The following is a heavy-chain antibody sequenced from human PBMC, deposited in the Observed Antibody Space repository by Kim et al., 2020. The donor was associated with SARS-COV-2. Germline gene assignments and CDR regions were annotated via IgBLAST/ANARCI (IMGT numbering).Heavy chain of an antibody. CDR3: VKDGDILEIPFHS. D-gene: IGHD2-21*01. J-gene: IGHJ4*02. CDR2: INWNSAYL. V-gene: IGHV3-9*01. CDR1: GFKFDDFG. Sequence: GGSLRLSCAASGFKFDDFGMHWVRQAPGKGLEWVSGINWNSAYLGYTDSVRGRFTISRDNAKNSLYLQMNSVRVEDTAFYYCVKDGDILEIPFHSWGQGTPVTVSS.